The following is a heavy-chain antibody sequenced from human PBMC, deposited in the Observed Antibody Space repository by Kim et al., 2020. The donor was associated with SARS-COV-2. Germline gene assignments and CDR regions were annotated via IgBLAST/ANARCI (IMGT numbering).Heavy chain of an antibody. J-gene: IGHJ4*02. CDR3: ARDRVSSS. V-gene: IGHV4-4*02. D-gene: IGHD2-2*01. CDR2: IFHSGST. CDR1: GDSISSPNW. Sequence: SETLSLTCAVSGDSISSPNWWSWVRQPPGKGLEWIGEIFHSGSTNYNPSLKSRVTISVDKSKIQFSLQLSAVTAADTAVYYCARDRVSSSWGQGTLVTVSS.